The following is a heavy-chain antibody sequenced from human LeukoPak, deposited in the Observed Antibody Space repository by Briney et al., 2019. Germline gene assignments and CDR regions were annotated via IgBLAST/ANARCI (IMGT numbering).Heavy chain of an antibody. CDR1: GFTFSSYS. V-gene: IGHV3-21*01. Sequence: PGGSLRLSCAASGFTFSSYSMNWVRQAPGKGLESVSSISSSSSYIYYADSVKGRFTISRDNAKNSLYLQMNSLRAEDTAVYYCAESSISSPFDYWGQGTLVTVSS. J-gene: IGHJ4*02. D-gene: IGHD2/OR15-2a*01. CDR2: ISSSSSYI. CDR3: AESSISSPFDY.